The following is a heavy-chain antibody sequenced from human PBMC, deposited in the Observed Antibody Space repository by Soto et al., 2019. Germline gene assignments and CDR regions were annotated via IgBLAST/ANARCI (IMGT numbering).Heavy chain of an antibody. J-gene: IGHJ4*02. Sequence: QAQLVQSGAEVKKPGASVKVSCKASGYTFTSYAMHWVRQAPGQSLEWMGWINAGNGNTKYSQKFQGRVTITRDTSASTAYMELSSLRSEDTAVYYCARSPWFGDPPAFDYWGQGTLVTVSS. CDR1: GYTFTSYA. V-gene: IGHV1-3*01. CDR2: INAGNGNT. CDR3: ARSPWFGDPPAFDY. D-gene: IGHD3-10*01.